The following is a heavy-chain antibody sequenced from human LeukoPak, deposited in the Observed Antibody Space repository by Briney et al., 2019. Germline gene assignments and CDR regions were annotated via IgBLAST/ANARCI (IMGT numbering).Heavy chain of an antibody. CDR3: ARVHVVPAAIGYYYYYYMDV. CDR1: GGTFSSYA. J-gene: IGHJ6*03. CDR2: IIPIFGTA. V-gene: IGHV1-69*05. Sequence: SVKVSCKASGGTFSSYAISWVRQAPGQGLEWMGGIIPIFGTANYAQKFQGRVTITTDESTSTAYMELSSLRSEDTAVYYCARVHVVPAAIGYYYYYYMDVWGEGTTVTVSS. D-gene: IGHD2-2*01.